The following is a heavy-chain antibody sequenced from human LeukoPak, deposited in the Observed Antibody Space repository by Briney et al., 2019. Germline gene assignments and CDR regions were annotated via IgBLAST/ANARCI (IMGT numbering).Heavy chain of an antibody. D-gene: IGHD5-18*01. J-gene: IGHJ6*02. CDR2: IYYSAST. V-gene: IGHV4-39*01. CDR1: GGSISSSSYC. Sequence: SETLSLTCTVSGGSISSSSYCWGWIRPPPGKGLGWIGSIYYSASTYYNPSLKRRVTISVDTSKNQFSLKLSSVTAADTAVYYCARLGDTAMVYYYYGMDVWGQGTTVTVSS. CDR3: ARLGDTAMVYYYYGMDV.